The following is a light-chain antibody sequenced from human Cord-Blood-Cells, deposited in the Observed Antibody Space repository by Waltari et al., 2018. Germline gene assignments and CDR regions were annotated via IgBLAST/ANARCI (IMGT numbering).Light chain of an antibody. CDR1: QSVSSY. V-gene: IGKV3-11*01. CDR2: DAS. Sequence: EIVLTQSPATLSLSPGERAPLSCRASQSVSSYLAWYQQKPGQAPRLLIYDASNRATGSPARFSGSGSGTDFTLTISSLEPEDFAVYYCQQRSNWPLTFGGGTKVEIK. J-gene: IGKJ4*01. CDR3: QQRSNWPLT.